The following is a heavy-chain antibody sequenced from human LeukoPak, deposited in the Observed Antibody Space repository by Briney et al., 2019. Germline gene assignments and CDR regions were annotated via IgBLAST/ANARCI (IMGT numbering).Heavy chain of an antibody. Sequence: ASVKVSCKASGGTFSSYAISWVRQAPGQGLEWMGGIIPIFGTANYAQKFQGRVTITADKSTSTAYMELSSLRSEDTAVYYCARERTRVGATRAFDIWGQGTMVTVSS. CDR2: IIPIFGTA. V-gene: IGHV1-69*06. CDR1: GGTFSSYA. D-gene: IGHD1-26*01. CDR3: ARERTRVGATRAFDI. J-gene: IGHJ3*02.